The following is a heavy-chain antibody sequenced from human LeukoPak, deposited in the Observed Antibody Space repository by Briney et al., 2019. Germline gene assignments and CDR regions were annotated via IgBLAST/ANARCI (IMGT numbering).Heavy chain of an antibody. CDR2: IRYDGSNK. Sequence: PGGSLRLSCAASGFTFSSYGMHWVRQAPGKGLEWVAFIRYDGSNKYYADSVKGRFTISRDNSKNTLYLQMNSLRAEDTAVYYCARDVLTAAGTGYYGMDVWGQGTTVTVSS. D-gene: IGHD6-13*01. CDR1: GFTFSSYG. V-gene: IGHV3-30*02. J-gene: IGHJ6*02. CDR3: ARDVLTAAGTGYYGMDV.